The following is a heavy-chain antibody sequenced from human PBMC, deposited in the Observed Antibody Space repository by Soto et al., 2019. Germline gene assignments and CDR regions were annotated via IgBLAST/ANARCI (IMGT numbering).Heavy chain of an antibody. V-gene: IGHV4-39*01. D-gene: IGHD6-19*01. CDR2: IYYSGST. J-gene: IGHJ6*02. Sequence: SETLSLTCTVSGGSISSSSYYWGWIRQPPGKGLEWIGSIYYSGSTYYNPSLKSRVTISVDTSKNQFSLKLSSVTAADTAVYYCARRKSYSSNYYYYYGMDVWGQGTTVTVSS. CDR3: ARRKSYSSNYYYYYGMDV. CDR1: GGSISSSSYY.